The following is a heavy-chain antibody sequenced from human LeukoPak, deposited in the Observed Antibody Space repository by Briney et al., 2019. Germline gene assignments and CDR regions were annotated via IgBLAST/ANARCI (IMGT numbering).Heavy chain of an antibody. V-gene: IGHV5-51*01. CDR1: GYSFTSYW. D-gene: IGHD2-15*01. CDR3: ARHGVVVAATGWRPRYNYYYYGMDV. CDR2: IYPGDSDT. Sequence: GESLKISCKGSGYSFTSYWIDWVRQMPGKGLEWMGIIYPGDSDTRYSPSFQGQVTISADKSISTAYLQWSSLKASDTAMYYCARHGVVVAATGWRPRYNYYYYGMDVWGQGTTVTVSS. J-gene: IGHJ6*02.